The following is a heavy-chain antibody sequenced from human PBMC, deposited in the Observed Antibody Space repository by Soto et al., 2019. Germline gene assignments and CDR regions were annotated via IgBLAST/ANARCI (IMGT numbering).Heavy chain of an antibody. Sequence: EVQLVESGGGLVQPGRSLRLSCVTSGFTFDDYAMHWVRQAPGKGLEWVSSISWNSGNIDYADSVKGRFTVSRDNARNSLDLHIESLRSEDTALYYCARDASITTSYLPYWGPGTLFSVSS. CDR2: ISWNSGNI. V-gene: IGHV3-9*01. J-gene: IGHJ4*02. D-gene: IGHD1-1*01. CDR1: GFTFDDYA. CDR3: ARDASITTSYLPY.